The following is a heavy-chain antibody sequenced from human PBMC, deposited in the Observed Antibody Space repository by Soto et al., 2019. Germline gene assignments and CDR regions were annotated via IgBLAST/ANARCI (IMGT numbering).Heavy chain of an antibody. J-gene: IGHJ4*02. CDR3: ARHGYSSSWSSSYYFDY. V-gene: IGHV4-59*08. CDR1: GGSISSYY. CDR2: IYDSGKT. Sequence: SETLSLTCTVSGGSISSYYWSWIRQPPGEGLEWIGHIYDSGKTYTNPSLQSQVTMSVDTSKTQFSLRLTSVTAADTAVYYCARHGYSSSWSSSYYFDYWGQGTLVTVSS. D-gene: IGHD6-13*01.